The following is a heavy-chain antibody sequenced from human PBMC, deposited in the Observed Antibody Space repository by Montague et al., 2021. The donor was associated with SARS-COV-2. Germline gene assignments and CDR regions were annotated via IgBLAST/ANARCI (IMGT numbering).Heavy chain of an antibody. V-gene: IGHV4-31*03. CDR3: ARVRITMIIVVTYFDY. J-gene: IGHJ4*02. D-gene: IGHD3-22*01. Sequence: TLSLTCTVSGGSISSGGYYWSWIRQHPGKGLEWIGYIYYSGSTYYNPSLKSRVTISVDTSKNRFSLKLSSVTAADTAVYYCARVRITMIIVVTYFDYWGQGTLVTVSS. CDR2: IYYSGST. CDR1: GGSISSGGYY.